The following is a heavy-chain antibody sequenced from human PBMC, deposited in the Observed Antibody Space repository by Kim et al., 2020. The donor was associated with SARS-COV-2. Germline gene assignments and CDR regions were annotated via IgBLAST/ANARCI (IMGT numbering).Heavy chain of an antibody. J-gene: IGHJ4*02. D-gene: IGHD2-21*02. V-gene: IGHV3-33*05. Sequence: GGSLRLSCAGSGFTFSSLALQWVRQAPDKGLEWVALISFDGRYKYYADSVKGRFTVSRDNSNNFLYLELSGLRPEDTAVYFCAVGGDLDDWGQGTLVTVA. CDR1: GFTFSSLA. CDR3: AVGGDLDD. CDR2: ISFDGRYK.